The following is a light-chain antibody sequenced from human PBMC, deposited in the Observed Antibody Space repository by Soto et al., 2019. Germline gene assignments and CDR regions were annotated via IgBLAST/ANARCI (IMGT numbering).Light chain of an antibody. Sequence: EIVMTQSPATLSVSPGERATLSCRASQSVSNNLAWYQQKPGQGPWLLMYGASTRATGIPARFSGSGSGTEFTLTISSLQSEESSVYYCQQYNEWPLTFGPGTKLDIK. CDR3: QQYNEWPLT. CDR2: GAS. V-gene: IGKV3-15*01. CDR1: QSVSNN. J-gene: IGKJ3*01.